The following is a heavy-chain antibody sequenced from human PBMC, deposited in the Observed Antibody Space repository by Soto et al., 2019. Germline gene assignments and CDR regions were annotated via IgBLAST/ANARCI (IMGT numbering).Heavy chain of an antibody. CDR3: ARLSGYYMDV. CDR2: IIPILGIA. D-gene: IGHD1-26*01. Sequence: SVKVSCKASGYTFTSYGISWVRQAPGQGLEWMGRIIPILGIANYAQKFQGRVTITADKSTSTAYMELSSLRSEDTAVYYCARLSGYYMDVWGKGTTVTVSS. J-gene: IGHJ6*03. V-gene: IGHV1-69*04. CDR1: GYTFTSYG.